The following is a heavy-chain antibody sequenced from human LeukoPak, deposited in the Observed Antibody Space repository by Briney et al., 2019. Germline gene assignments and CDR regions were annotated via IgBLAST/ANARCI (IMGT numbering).Heavy chain of an antibody. CDR3: ARSGMGASSHYGMDV. CDR2: INPNSGGT. Sequence: ASVKVSCKASGYTFTGYYMHWVRQAPGQGLEWMGWINPNSGGTNYAQKFQGRVTMTRDTSISTAYMELSRLRSDDTAVYYCARSGMGASSHYGMDVWGQGTTVTVSS. CDR1: GYTFTGYY. V-gene: IGHV1-2*02. J-gene: IGHJ6*02. D-gene: IGHD1-26*01.